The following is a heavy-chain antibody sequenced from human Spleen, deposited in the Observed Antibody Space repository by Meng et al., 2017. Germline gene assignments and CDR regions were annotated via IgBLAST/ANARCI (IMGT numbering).Heavy chain of an antibody. J-gene: IGHJ4*02. Sequence: QVQLVRLGAEVKKPGAAVKVSCKSSGHTFPDYWLHGVRRAPGQGLGWMGRINPKSGDTHYAQRFQGRVTMTGDTSISTAYMELSGLRSDDTAMYYCARDEDISAAGKLFGDYWGQGTLVTVSS. CDR3: ARDEDISAAGKLFGDY. CDR1: GHTFPDYW. D-gene: IGHD6-13*01. V-gene: IGHV1-2*06. CDR2: INPKSGDT.